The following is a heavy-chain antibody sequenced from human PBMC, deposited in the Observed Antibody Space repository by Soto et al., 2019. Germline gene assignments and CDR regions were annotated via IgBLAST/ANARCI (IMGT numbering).Heavy chain of an antibody. CDR1: GYIFGVYS. J-gene: IGHJ5*02. D-gene: IGHD3-16*01. CDR3: VRQVRNSAMLIIDA. V-gene: IGHV5-51*01. Sequence: GESLKFSCETSGYIFGVYSMARVRPMPGKGLEWMGNIYPDDSDTSNNPSFDGRVTVSADKPTNTAYLQWSSLKASDTAIYYCVRQVRNSAMLIIDAWGQGTPVTVSS. CDR2: IYPDDSDT.